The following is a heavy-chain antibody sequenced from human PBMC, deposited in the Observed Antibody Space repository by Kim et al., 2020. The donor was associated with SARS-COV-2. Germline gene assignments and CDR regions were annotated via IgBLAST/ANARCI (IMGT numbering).Heavy chain of an antibody. J-gene: IGHJ6*02. Sequence: SETLSLTCTVSGGSISSGGYYWSWIRQHPGKGLEWIGYIYYSGSTYYNPSLKSRVTISVDTSKNQFSLKLSSVTAADTAVYYCARVIGPGVDVWGQGNTVTVSS. CDR2: IYYSGST. D-gene: IGHD3-22*01. CDR3: ARVIGPGVDV. CDR1: GGSISSGGYY. V-gene: IGHV4-31*03.